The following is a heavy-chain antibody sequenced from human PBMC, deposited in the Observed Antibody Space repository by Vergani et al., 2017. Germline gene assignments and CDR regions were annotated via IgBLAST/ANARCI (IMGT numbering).Heavy chain of an antibody. V-gene: IGHV3-53*01. J-gene: IGHJ6*02. CDR1: GFTVSSNY. CDR3: ARDRGGGSYFPSYYYYGMDV. Sequence: VQLVESGGGLIQPGGSLRLSCAASGFTVSSNYMSWVRQAPGKGLEWVSVIYSGGSTYYADSVKGRFTISRDNSKNTLYLQMNSLRAEDTAVYYCARDRGGGSYFPSYYYYGMDVWGQGTTVTVSS. D-gene: IGHD1-26*01. CDR2: IYSGGST.